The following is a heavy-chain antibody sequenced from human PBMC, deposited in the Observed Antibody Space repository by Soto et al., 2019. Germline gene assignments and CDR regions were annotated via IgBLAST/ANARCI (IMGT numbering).Heavy chain of an antibody. CDR1: DGSISSYY. D-gene: IGHD1-26*01. CDR2: IYTSGST. Sequence: PSETLSLTCTVSDGSISSYYWSWIRQPAGKGLEWIGRIYTSGSTNYNPSLKSRVTMSVDTSKNQFSLKLSSVTAADTAVYYCARDKVYSGSYNWFDPWGQGTLVTVSS. J-gene: IGHJ5*02. V-gene: IGHV4-4*07. CDR3: ARDKVYSGSYNWFDP.